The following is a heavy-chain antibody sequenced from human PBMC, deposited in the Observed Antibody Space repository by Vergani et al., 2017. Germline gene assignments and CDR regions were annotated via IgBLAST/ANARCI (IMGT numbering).Heavy chain of an antibody. Sequence: QVDLQESGPGLVKSSETLSLNCAVSGYSVGSGYYWGWIRQPPGRGLEWIGCVHRNGNTYYTSSLRSRATISRDTSKNQFSLRLTSVTAADTAVYYCAREEYRTRMYSSSPGLFDYWGQGTLVTVSS. V-gene: IGHV4-38-2*02. J-gene: IGHJ4*02. CDR1: GYSVGSGYY. CDR3: AREEYRTRMYSSSPGLFDY. CDR2: VHRNGNT. D-gene: IGHD6-13*01.